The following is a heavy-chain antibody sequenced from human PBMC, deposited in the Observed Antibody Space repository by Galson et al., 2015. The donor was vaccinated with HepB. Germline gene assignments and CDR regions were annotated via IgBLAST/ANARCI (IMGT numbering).Heavy chain of an antibody. CDR1: GFTFSSYS. D-gene: IGHD1-26*01. CDR3: VRDSGSSSYYFYFGVDV. CDR2: ISSSSSII. Sequence: SLRLSCAAFGFTFSSYSMNWVRQAPGKGLEWVSYISSSSSIIDYADSVKGRFTISRDNVRNSLYLQMNSLRDEDTAVYYCVRDSGSSSYYFYFGVDVWGQGTTVTVSS. J-gene: IGHJ6*02. V-gene: IGHV3-48*02.